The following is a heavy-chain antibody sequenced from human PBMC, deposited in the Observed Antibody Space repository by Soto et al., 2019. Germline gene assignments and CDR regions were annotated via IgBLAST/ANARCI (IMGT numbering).Heavy chain of an antibody. V-gene: IGHV1-69*01. J-gene: IGHJ6*04. Sequence: QVQLVQSGAEVKKPGSSVKVSCKASGGTFSSYAISWVRQAPGQGLEWMGGIIPIFGTANYAQKFQGRVTITADESTSTAYMELSSLRSEDTAVYYCAREWQRYSSSYYYGMDVWGKGTTVTVSS. CDR2: IIPIFGTA. D-gene: IGHD6-6*01. CDR1: GGTFSSYA. CDR3: AREWQRYSSSYYYGMDV.